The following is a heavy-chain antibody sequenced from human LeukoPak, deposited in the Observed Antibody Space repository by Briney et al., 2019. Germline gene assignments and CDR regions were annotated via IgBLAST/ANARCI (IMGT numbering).Heavy chain of an antibody. D-gene: IGHD1-1*01. CDR2: ISAYNGNT. CDR1: GYTFTSYG. J-gene: IGHJ2*01. V-gene: IGHV1-18*01. Sequence: ASVKVSCTASGYTFTSYGISWVRQAPGQGLEWMGWISAYNGNTNYAQKLQGRVTMTTDTSTSTAYMELRSLRSDDTAVYYCASDWERRRYFDLWGRGTLVTVSS. CDR3: ASDWERRRYFDL.